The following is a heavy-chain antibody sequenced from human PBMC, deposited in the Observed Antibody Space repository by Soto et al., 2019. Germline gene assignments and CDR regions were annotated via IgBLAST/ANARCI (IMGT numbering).Heavy chain of an antibody. J-gene: IGHJ6*02. CDR1: GFTFSNFV. CDR3: TKASSDRHHMDV. Sequence: GGSLRLSCAPSGFTFSNFVMRWVRQTPGKGLDWVSTITETGGDTYYTDSVKGRFTISRDNSKNTLYLQMSSLRAEDTALYYCTKASSDRHHMDVWGQGTTVTVSS. V-gene: IGHV3-23*01. CDR2: ITETGGDT.